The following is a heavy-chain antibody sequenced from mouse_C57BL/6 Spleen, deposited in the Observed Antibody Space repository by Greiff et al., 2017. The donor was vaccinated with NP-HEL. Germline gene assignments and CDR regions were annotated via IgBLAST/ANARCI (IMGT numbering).Heavy chain of an antibody. J-gene: IGHJ4*01. CDR1: GFTFSSYG. V-gene: IGHV5-6*01. CDR3: ARQQVYDGYSGAMDY. CDR2: ISSGGSYT. D-gene: IGHD2-3*01. Sequence: DVQLVESGGDLVKPGGSLKLSCAASGFTFSSYGMSWVRQTPDKRLEWVATISSGGSYTYYPDSVKGRFTISRDNAKNTLYLQMSSLKSEDTAMYYCARQQVYDGYSGAMDYWGQGTSVTVSS.